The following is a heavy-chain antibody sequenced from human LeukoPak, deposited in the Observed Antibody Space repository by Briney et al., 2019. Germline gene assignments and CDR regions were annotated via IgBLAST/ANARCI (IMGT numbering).Heavy chain of an antibody. D-gene: IGHD3-16*02. V-gene: IGHV3-23*01. Sequence: PGGSRRLAWAPAAFTAVTYAMGWGRQVPGRGLEWVSRIRDAGDVAYYADSVKGRFTISRDNPQNTLYLQMNSLRAEDTALYYCAKYGVSESYRGLDYRGQGTLVTVTS. CDR3: AKYGVSESYRGLDY. CDR2: IRDAGDVA. J-gene: IGHJ4*02. CDR1: AFTAVTYA.